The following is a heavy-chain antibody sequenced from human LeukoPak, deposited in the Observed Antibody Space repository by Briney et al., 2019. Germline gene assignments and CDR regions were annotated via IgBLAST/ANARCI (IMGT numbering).Heavy chain of an antibody. J-gene: IGHJ3*02. CDR2: IYYSGST. CDR3: ARDYYDSSGSSGAFDI. V-gene: IGHV4-30-2*01. CDR1: GGSISSGGYS. Sequence: SQTLSLTCAVSGGSISSGGYSWSRIRQPPGKGLEWIGYIYYSGSTYYNPSLKSRVTMSVDTSKNQFSLKLSSVTAADTAVYYCARDYYDSSGSSGAFDIWGQGTMVTVSS. D-gene: IGHD3-22*01.